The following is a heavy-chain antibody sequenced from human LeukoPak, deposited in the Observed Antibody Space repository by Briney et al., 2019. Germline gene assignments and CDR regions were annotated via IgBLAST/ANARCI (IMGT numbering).Heavy chain of an antibody. V-gene: IGHV3-21*01. Sequence: GGSLRLSCAASGFSFGSYDMNWVRQAPGKGXXXXXXXXTSSSYIYYADSVKGRFTVSRDNAKNSLYLQMNSLRAEDTAVYYCASHIVVVTAIRYYAMDVWGQGTTVTVSS. CDR2: XXTSSSYI. CDR1: GFSFGSYD. J-gene: IGHJ6*02. D-gene: IGHD2-2*01. CDR3: ASHIVVVTAIRYYAMDV.